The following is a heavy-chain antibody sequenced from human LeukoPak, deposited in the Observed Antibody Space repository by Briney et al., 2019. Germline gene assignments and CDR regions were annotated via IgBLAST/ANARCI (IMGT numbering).Heavy chain of an antibody. V-gene: IGHV1-46*01. CDR1: GYTFTSYY. J-gene: IGHJ5*02. CDR3: ARLVEDIVVVPAATPSRWFDP. D-gene: IGHD2-2*01. CDR2: INPSGGST. Sequence: ASVKVSCKASGYTFTSYYMHWVRQAPGQGLEWMGIINPSGGSTSYAQKFQGRVTMTRDTSTSTVYMELSSLRSEDTAVYYCARLVEDIVVVPAATPSRWFDPWGQGTLVTVSS.